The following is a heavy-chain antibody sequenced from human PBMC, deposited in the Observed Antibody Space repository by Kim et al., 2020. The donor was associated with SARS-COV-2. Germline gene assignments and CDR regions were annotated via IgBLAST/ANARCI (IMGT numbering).Heavy chain of an antibody. J-gene: IGHJ4*02. CDR3: ARGPF. CDR1: GFTFSTYW. CDR2: IDNDGSTT. V-gene: IGHV3-74*01. Sequence: VGSLRLSCAASGFTFSTYWMDWVRQAPGKGPVWVSRIDNDGSTTLYADSVKGRFTISRDNSKNTLFLQMTSLRADDTGVYYCARGPFWGQGTLVTVSS.